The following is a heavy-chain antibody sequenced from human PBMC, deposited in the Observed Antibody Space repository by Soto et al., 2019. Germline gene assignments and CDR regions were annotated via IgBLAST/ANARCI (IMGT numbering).Heavy chain of an antibody. Sequence: GGSLRLSCAASGFTFSSYGMHWVRQAPGKGLEWVAVISYDGSNKYYADSVKGRFTISRDNSKNTLYLQMNSLRAEDTAVYYCAKVIAAAGPLRRDYYYYGMDVWGQGTTVTVSS. CDR1: GFTFSSYG. CDR3: AKVIAAAGPLRRDYYYYGMDV. D-gene: IGHD6-13*01. J-gene: IGHJ6*02. CDR2: ISYDGSNK. V-gene: IGHV3-30*18.